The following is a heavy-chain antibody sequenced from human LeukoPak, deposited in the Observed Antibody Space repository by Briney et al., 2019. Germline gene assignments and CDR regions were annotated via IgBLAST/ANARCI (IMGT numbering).Heavy chain of an antibody. CDR2: IYYSGSI. D-gene: IGHD3-10*01. Sequence: SETLSLTCTVSGGSISSSSYYWGWIRQPPGKGLEWIGTIYYSGSIYYNLSLKSRVTISIDTSRNQFSLQLSSVTAADTAVYSCARVGSLVQGAIDYWGQGIPVTVSS. J-gene: IGHJ4*02. CDR3: ARVGSLVQGAIDY. V-gene: IGHV4-39*07. CDR1: GGSISSSSYY.